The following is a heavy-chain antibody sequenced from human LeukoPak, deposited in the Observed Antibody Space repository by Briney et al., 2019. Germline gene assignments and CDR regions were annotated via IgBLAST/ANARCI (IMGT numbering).Heavy chain of an antibody. CDR1: GYTFTGYY. J-gene: IGHJ5*02. CDR2: INPNSGGI. Sequence: GASVKVSCKASGYTFTGYYMHWVRQAPGQGLEWMGWINPNSGGINYAQKFQGRVTMTRDTSISTAYMELSRLRSDDTAVYYCARVESNNWFDPWGQGTLVTVSS. D-gene: IGHD6-6*01. V-gene: IGHV1-2*02. CDR3: ARVESNNWFDP.